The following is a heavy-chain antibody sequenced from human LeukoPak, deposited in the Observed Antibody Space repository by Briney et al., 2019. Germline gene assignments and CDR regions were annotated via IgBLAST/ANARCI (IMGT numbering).Heavy chain of an antibody. J-gene: IGHJ1*01. CDR3: VRSITMFQY. CDR1: GFTFDDYG. Sequence: GGSLRLSCAASGFTFDDYGMSWVRQAPGKGLEWVSGISLNGGSRGYADSVKGRFTISRDNAKISLYRQRNSLRAEDTALYYCVRSITMFQYWGQGTLVTVSS. D-gene: IGHD3-10*01. CDR2: ISLNGGSR. V-gene: IGHV3-20*04.